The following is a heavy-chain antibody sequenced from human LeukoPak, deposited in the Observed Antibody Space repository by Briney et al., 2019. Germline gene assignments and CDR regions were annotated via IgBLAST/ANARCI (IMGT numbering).Heavy chain of an antibody. J-gene: IGHJ6*02. Sequence: ASVKVSCKASGYTFTSYGISWVRQAPGQGLEWMGWISAYNGNTNYAQKLQGRVTMTTDTSTSTAYMELRSLRSVDTAVYYCTRGERVVVAAYYYYDMDVWGQGTTVTVSS. CDR2: ISAYNGNT. CDR1: GYTFTSYG. CDR3: TRGERVVVAAYYYYDMDV. D-gene: IGHD2-15*01. V-gene: IGHV1-18*01.